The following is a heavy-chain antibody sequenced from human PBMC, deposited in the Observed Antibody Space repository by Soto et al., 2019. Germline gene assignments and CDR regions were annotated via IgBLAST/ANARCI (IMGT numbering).Heavy chain of an antibody. CDR2: ISRSGSYI. CDR3: ARERNTIKNHYCFEI. Sequence: GGSLRLSCAASGFTFSSYSMNWVRQAPGKGLEWVSSISRSGSYINYADSVKGRFTISRDNAKNSLYLQMNSLRAEDTAVYYCARERNTIKNHYCFEIWGQGTMVTVSS. D-gene: IGHD2-15*01. CDR1: GFTFSSYS. J-gene: IGHJ3*02. V-gene: IGHV3-21*01.